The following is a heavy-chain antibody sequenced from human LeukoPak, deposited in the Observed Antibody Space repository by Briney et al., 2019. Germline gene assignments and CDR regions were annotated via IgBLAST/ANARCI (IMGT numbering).Heavy chain of an antibody. CDR2: INHSGST. J-gene: IGHJ5*02. CDR1: GGSFSGYY. V-gene: IGHV4-34*01. CDR3: ARGLGSWFDP. Sequence: SETLSPTCAVYGGSFSGYYWSWIRQPPGKGLEWIGEINHSGSTNYNPSLKSRVTISVDTSKNQFSLKLSSVTAAGTAVYYCARGLGSWFDPWGQGTLVTVSS.